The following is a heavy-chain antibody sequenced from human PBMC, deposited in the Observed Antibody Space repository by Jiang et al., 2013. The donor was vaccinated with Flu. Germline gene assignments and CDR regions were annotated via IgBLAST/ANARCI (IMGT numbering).Heavy chain of an antibody. D-gene: IGHD3-22*01. Sequence: VQLVESGAEVKKPGSSVKVSCKASGGTFSSYAISWVRQAPGQGLEWMGGIIPIFGTANYAQKFQGRVTITADESTSTAYMELSSLRSEDTAVYYCARDEKRPYDSSGYYPSGHFDYWGQGTLVTVSS. V-gene: IGHV1-69*01. CDR3: ARDEKRPYDSSGYYPSGHFDY. CDR1: GGTFSSYA. CDR2: IIPIFGTA. J-gene: IGHJ4*02.